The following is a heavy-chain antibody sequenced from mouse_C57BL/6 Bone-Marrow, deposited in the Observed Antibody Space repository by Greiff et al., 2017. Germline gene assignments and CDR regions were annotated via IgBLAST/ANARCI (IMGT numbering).Heavy chain of an antibody. CDR2: INPGSGGT. V-gene: IGHV1-54*01. CDR1: GYAFPNYL. J-gene: IGHJ2*01. Sequence: VQLQQSGAELVRPGTSVKVSCKASGYAFPNYLIAWVKQRPGQCLEWIGVINPGSGGTNYNEKFKSKATLTADKSSSTAYLQLSSLTSEDSAVYLCARRTTVVASGDYWGQGTTLTVSS. CDR3: ARRTTVVASGDY. D-gene: IGHD1-1*01.